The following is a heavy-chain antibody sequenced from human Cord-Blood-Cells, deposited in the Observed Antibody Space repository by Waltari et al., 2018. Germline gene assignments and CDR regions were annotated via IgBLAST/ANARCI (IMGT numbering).Heavy chain of an antibody. CDR2: IYYSGTT. CDR3: ARGYYDSSGYYYWYFDL. V-gene: IGHV4-30-4*08. J-gene: IGHJ2*01. Sequence: QVQLQESGPGLVKPSQTLSLTCTVSGGSISSGDYYWSWIRQPPGKGLEWIGYIYYSGTTYYNPSLKSRVTISVDTSKNQFSLKLGSVTAADTAVYYCARGYYDSSGYYYWYFDLWGRGTLVTVSS. CDR1: GGSISSGDYY. D-gene: IGHD3-22*01.